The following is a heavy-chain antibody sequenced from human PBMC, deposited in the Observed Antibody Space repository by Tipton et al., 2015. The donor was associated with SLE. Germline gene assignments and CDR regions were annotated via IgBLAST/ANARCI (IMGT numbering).Heavy chain of an antibody. CDR1: GFTFSSYS. Sequence: SLRLSCAASGFTFSSYSMNWVRQAPGKGLEWVSYISSSSSTIYYADSVKGRFTISRDNAKNSLYLQMNSLRAEDTAVYYCARDSSSSLFDYWGQGTLVTVSS. V-gene: IGHV3-48*01. CDR3: ARDSSSSLFDY. D-gene: IGHD6-6*01. J-gene: IGHJ4*02. CDR2: ISSSSSTI.